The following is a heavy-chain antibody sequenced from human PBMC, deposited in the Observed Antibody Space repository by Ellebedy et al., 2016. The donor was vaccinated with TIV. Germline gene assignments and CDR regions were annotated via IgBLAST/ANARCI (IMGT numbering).Heavy chain of an antibody. CDR1: GYTFTSYY. J-gene: IGHJ3*02. CDR2: INPSGGST. V-gene: IGHV1-46*01. D-gene: IGHD4-23*01. CDR3: ARLNSAGDAFDI. Sequence: ASVKVSXKASGYTFTSYYMHWVRQAPGQGLEWMGIINPSGGSTSYAQKFQGRVTMTRDTSTSTVYMELSSLRSEDTAVYYCARLNSAGDAFDIWGQGTMVTVSS.